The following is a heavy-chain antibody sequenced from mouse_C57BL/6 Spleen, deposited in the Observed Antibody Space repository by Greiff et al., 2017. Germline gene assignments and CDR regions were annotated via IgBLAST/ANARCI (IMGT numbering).Heavy chain of an antibody. J-gene: IGHJ3*01. CDR2: INPNNGGT. CDR3: ARNRDYYSNYGGFAY. CDR1: GYMFTDYY. D-gene: IGHD2-5*01. V-gene: IGHV1-26*01. Sequence: VQLQQSGPELVKPGASVKISCKASGYMFTDYYMNWVKQSPGKSLEWIGDINPNNGGTSYNQKFKGKATLTVDKSSSTAYMELRSLTSEDSAVYYCARNRDYYSNYGGFAYWGQGTLVTVSA.